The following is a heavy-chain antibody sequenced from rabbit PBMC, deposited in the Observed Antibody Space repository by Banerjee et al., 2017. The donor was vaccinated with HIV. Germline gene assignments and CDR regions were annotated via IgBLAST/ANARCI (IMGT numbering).Heavy chain of an antibody. Sequence: QQQLEESGGGLVKPEGSLTLSCTASGFTLSSYWMWWVRQAPGKGLEWIGCMNTGSSGITYYASWAKGRFTISKTSSTTVTLQMTSLTAADTATYFCARDLAGVIGWNFNLWGPGTLVTVS. CDR2: MNTGSSGIT. D-gene: IGHD4-1*01. CDR3: ARDLAGVIGWNFNL. CDR1: GFTLSSYW. J-gene: IGHJ4*01. V-gene: IGHV1S45*01.